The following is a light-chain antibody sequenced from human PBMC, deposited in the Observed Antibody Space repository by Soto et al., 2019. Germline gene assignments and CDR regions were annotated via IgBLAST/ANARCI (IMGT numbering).Light chain of an antibody. CDR1: EAMNSF. CDR3: QQLHSYPIT. J-gene: IGKJ5*01. CDR2: GAS. Sequence: DIQLTQSPSFLSASVGDRVAISVRASEAMNSFISWYQQRPGAAPKLLVYGASTLYTGVPSRFSGSESGAVFTLTISSLQPEDFATYYCQQLHSYPITFGQGTRLEI. V-gene: IGKV1-9*01.